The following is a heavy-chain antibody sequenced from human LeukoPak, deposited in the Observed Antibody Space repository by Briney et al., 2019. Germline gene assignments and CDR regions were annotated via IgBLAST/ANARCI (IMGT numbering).Heavy chain of an antibody. CDR2: IKQDGSEE. V-gene: IGHV3-7*01. Sequence: GGSLRLSCAASGFTFSSYWMSWVRQAPGKGLEWVANIKQDGSEEYYVDSVKGRFTISRDNAKNSLYLQMNSLRAEDTAVYYCARSRSSYGSPLYFDYWGQGTLVTVSS. CDR1: GFTFSSYW. J-gene: IGHJ4*02. D-gene: IGHD5-18*01. CDR3: ARSRSSYGSPLYFDY.